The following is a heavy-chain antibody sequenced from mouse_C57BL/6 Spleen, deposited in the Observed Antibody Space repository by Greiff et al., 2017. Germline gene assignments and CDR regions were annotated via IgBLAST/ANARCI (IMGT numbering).Heavy chain of an antibody. Sequence: VQLQQSGAELVRPGASVKLSCKASGYTFTDYYINWVKQRPGQGLEWIARIYPGSGNTYYNEKFKGKATLTAEKSSSTAYMQLSSLTSEDSAVYFCARDSGVYFDYWGQGTTLTVSS. V-gene: IGHV1-76*01. CDR1: GYTFTDYY. CDR2: IYPGSGNT. J-gene: IGHJ2*01. CDR3: ARDSGVYFDY. D-gene: IGHD3-2*02.